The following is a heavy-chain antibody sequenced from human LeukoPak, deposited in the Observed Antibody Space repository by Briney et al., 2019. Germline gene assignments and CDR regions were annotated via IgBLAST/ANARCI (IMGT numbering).Heavy chain of an antibody. V-gene: IGHV3-23*01. J-gene: IGHJ4*02. CDR1: GFTFSSYA. CDR3: ATYYYDSSGYYYIDY. Sequence: AGGSLRLSCAASGFTFSSYAMSWVRQAPGKGLEWVSGISGSGGSAYYADSVKGRFTISRDNSKSTLYLQMNSLRAEDTAVYYCATYYYDSSGYYYIDYWGQGTLVTVSS. CDR2: ISGSGGSA. D-gene: IGHD3-22*01.